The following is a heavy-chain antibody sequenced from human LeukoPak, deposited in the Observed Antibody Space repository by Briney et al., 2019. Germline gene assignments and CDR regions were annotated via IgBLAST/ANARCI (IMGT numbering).Heavy chain of an antibody. J-gene: IGHJ4*02. CDR2: INHSGST. V-gene: IGHV4-34*01. CDR3: ARAGNMGSGWYRDY. CDR1: GGSFSGYY. Sequence: SETLSLTCAVYGGSFSGYYWSWLRQPPGKGLEWIGEINHSGSTNYNPSLKSRVTISVDTSKNQFSLKLSSVTAADTAVYCCARAGNMGSGWYRDYWGQGTLVTVSS. D-gene: IGHD6-19*01.